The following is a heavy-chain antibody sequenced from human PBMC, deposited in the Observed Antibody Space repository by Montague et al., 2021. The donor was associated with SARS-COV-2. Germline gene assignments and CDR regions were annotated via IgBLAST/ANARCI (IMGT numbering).Heavy chain of an antibody. CDR3: ARMVAVTTSFDY. V-gene: IGHV2-70*11. CDR2: IXWDDDK. CDR1: GFSLSTSGMC. Sequence: VKTTQTLTLTCTFSGFSLSTSGMCVSWIRQPPGKALEWLARIXWDDDKYYSTSLKTRLTISKDTSKNQVVLTMTNMDPVDTATYYCARMVAVTTSFDYGGQGTLVAVSS. D-gene: IGHD4-17*01. J-gene: IGHJ4*02.